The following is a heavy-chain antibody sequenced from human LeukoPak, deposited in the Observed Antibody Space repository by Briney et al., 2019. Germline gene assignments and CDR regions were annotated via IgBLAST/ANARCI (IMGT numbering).Heavy chain of an antibody. CDR1: GFTDSGLTFSSDW. D-gene: IGHD1-1*01. V-gene: IGHV3-7*01. J-gene: IGHJ4*02. CDR3: ASPPNWNEAEYYFEH. Sequence: GGSLRLSCAGSGFTDSGLTFSSDWMSWVRQPPGKGLEWVANINQDTIKKYYLDSVKGRFTISRDHAKNPLYLQMNSLRAEDTAVYFWASPPNWNEAEYYFEHWGRGTLVIVAS. CDR2: INQDTIKK.